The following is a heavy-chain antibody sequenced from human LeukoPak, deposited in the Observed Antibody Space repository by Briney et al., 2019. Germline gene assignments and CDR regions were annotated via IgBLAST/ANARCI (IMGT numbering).Heavy chain of an antibody. Sequence: AGSLSLACDVSGFCFSVYSMNWVRQPPGKGLEWVASISGRSSNTNYTHSVWGRFTVYRDNAKGTLYLQMSGLRAEDTAVYYCARENGVGDSFDFWGHGTMVIVSA. CDR1: GFCFSVYS. CDR2: ISGRSSNT. V-gene: IGHV3-21*01. CDR3: ARENGVGDSFDF. J-gene: IGHJ3*01. D-gene: IGHD2-8*01.